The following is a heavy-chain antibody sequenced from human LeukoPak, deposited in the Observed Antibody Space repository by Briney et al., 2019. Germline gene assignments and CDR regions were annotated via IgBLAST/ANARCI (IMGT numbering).Heavy chain of an antibody. Sequence: PGGSLRLSCAASGFTFSSYWMHWVRHTPGKGLVWVSRIKGDGSSTSYADSVKGRFTISRDNAKNTLYLQMNSLRAEDTAVYYCARDGYSFGLDFDYWGQGTLVTVSS. J-gene: IGHJ4*02. D-gene: IGHD5-18*01. V-gene: IGHV3-74*01. CDR3: ARDGYSFGLDFDY. CDR2: IKGDGSST. CDR1: GFTFSSYW.